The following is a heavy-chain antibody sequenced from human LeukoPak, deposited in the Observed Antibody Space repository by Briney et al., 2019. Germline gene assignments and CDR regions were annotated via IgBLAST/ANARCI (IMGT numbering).Heavy chain of an antibody. CDR3: ARGRGWLTNWFDP. CDR2: IIPIFGTA. D-gene: IGHD5-24*01. V-gene: IGHV1-69*05. J-gene: IGHJ5*02. Sequence: SVKVSCKASGGTFSSYAISWVRQAPGRGLEWMGGIIPIFGTANYAQKFQGRVTITTDESTSTAYMELSSLRSEDTAVYYCARGRGWLTNWFDPWGQGTLVTVSS. CDR1: GGTFSSYA.